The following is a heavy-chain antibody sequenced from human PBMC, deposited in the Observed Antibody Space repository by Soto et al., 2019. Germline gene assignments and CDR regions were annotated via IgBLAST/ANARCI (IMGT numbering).Heavy chain of an antibody. J-gene: IGHJ6*02. V-gene: IGHV3-30-3*01. D-gene: IGHD3-10*01. CDR1: GFTFSSYA. CDR3: ARDQVRLLWFGEIYYYYGMDV. CDR2: ISYDGSNK. Sequence: GGSLRLSCAASGFTFSSYAMHWVRQAPGKGLEWVAVISYDGSNKYYADSVKGRFTISRDNSKNTLYLQMNSLRAEDTAVYYCARDQVRLLWFGEIYYYYGMDVWGQGTTVTVSS.